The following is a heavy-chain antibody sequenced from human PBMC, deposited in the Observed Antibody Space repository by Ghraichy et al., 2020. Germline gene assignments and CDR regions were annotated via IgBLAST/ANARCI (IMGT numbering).Heavy chain of an antibody. D-gene: IGHD1-26*01. J-gene: IGHJ5*02. CDR1: GDSFSATTIYY. CDR2: IVNIGSA. Sequence: SQTLSLTCAVSGDSFSATTIYYWAWIRQPPGRGLEWIGIIVNIGSAYYNPSLKSRVSMSVDTSKTQFSLNLISVTATDTAVYSCARLLGATQWWFDPWGQGTLVTVSS. CDR3: ARLLGATQWWFDP. V-gene: IGHV4-39*01.